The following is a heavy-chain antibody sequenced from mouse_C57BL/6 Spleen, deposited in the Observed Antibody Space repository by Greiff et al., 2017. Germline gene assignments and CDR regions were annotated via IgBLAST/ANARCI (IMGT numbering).Heavy chain of an antibody. CDR1: GYAFTNYL. CDR2: IYPGSGGT. J-gene: IGHJ2*01. Sequence: VQLQQSGAELVRPGTSVKVSCKASGYAFTNYLIGWVKQRPGQGLEWIGVIYPGSGGTNYNEKFKGKATLTADKSSSTAYMQLSSLTSEDSAVYFCARRYFDYWGQGTTLTVSS. CDR3: ARRYFDY. V-gene: IGHV1-54*01.